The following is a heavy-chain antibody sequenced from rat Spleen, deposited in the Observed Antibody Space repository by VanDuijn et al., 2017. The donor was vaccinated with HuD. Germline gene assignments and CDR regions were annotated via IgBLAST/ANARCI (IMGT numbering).Heavy chain of an antibody. J-gene: IGHJ2*01. V-gene: IGHV5-7*01. CDR1: GFTFNDYY. D-gene: IGHD4-3*01. Sequence: EVQLVESGGGLVQPGGSMTLSCAVSGFTFNDYYMAWVRQAPRKGLEWVATISYDGSSTYYRDSVRGRFTISRDNAKSTLYLQMDSLRSEDTATYYCARHFGYWGQGVMVTVSS. CDR2: ISYDGSST. CDR3: ARHFGY.